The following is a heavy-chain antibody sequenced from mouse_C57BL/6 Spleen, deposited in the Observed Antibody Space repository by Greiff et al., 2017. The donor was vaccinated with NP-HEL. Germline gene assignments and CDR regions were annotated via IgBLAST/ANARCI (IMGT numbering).Heavy chain of an antibody. V-gene: IGHV5-17*01. J-gene: IGHJ4*01. D-gene: IGHD2-4*01. Sequence: EVMLVESGGGLVKPGGSLKLSCAASGFTFSDYGMHWVRQAPEKGLEWVAYISSGSSTIYYADTVKGRFTISRDNAKNTLFLQMTSLRSEDTAMYYCARTTMITDYYAMDYWGQGTSVTVSS. CDR2: ISSGSSTI. CDR3: ARTTMITDYYAMDY. CDR1: GFTFSDYG.